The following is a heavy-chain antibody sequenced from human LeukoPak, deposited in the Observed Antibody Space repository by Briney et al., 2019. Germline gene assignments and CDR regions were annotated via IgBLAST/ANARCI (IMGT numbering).Heavy chain of an antibody. CDR1: GYTFTSYG. J-gene: IGHJ4*02. D-gene: IGHD3-10*01. CDR2: ISAYNGNT. V-gene: IGHV1-18*01. Sequence: ASVKVSCKASGYTFTSYGISWVRQAPGQGLEWMGWISAYNGNTNYAQKLQGRVIMTTDTSTSTAYMELRSLRSDDTAVYYCARDGSFDDGSGSQFFDYWGQGTLVTVSS. CDR3: ARDGSFDDGSGSQFFDY.